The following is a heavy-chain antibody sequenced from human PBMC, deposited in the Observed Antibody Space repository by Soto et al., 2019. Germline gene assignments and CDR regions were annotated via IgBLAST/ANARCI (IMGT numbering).Heavy chain of an antibody. CDR3: AGEPYYDFWSGYRTNKYNWFDP. CDR1: GGSISSYY. J-gene: IGHJ5*02. V-gene: IGHV4-59*12. CDR2: IYYSGST. D-gene: IGHD3-3*01. Sequence: PSETLSLTCTVSGGSISSYYWSWIRQPPGKGLEWFGYIYYSGSTNYNPSLKSRVTISVDTSKNQFSLKLSSVTAADTAVYYCAGEPYYDFWSGYRTNKYNWFDPWGQGTLVTSPQ.